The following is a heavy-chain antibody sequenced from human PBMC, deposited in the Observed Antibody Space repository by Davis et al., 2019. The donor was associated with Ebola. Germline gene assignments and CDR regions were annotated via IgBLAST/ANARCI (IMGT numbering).Heavy chain of an antibody. CDR2: FIPIFGTP. J-gene: IGHJ5*02. D-gene: IGHD2-15*01. CDR1: AGTFSSYA. V-gene: IGHV1-69*06. Sequence: SAQVSCKASAGTFSSYAISWVRQAPAQGLEWMGGFIPIFGTPNYAQNFQGSVTITADKSTSTAYMELRSLRSDDKAVYYCAGDGMGVVVVAATPGWFDPWGQGTLVTVSS. CDR3: AGDGMGVVVVAATPGWFDP.